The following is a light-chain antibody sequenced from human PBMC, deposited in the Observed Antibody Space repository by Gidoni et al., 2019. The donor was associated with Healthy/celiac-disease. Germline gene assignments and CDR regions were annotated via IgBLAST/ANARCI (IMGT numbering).Light chain of an antibody. Sequence: DIQITQSPSSLSASVGDRVTITCRASQSISSYLNWYQQKPGKAPKLLIYAASSLQSGVPSRFSGSGSGTDFTLTISSLQPEDFATYYCQQSYSTGITFGQGTRLEIK. CDR2: AAS. J-gene: IGKJ5*01. CDR1: QSISSY. V-gene: IGKV1-39*01. CDR3: QQSYSTGIT.